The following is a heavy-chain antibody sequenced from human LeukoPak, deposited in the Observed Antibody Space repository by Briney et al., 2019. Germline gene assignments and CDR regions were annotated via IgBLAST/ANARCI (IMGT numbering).Heavy chain of an antibody. V-gene: IGHV4-34*01. J-gene: IGHJ4*02. CDR2: INHSGST. D-gene: IGHD5-24*01. CDR1: GGSFSGYY. Sequence: KSSETLSLTCAVYGGSFSGYYWSWIRQPPGKGLEWIGEINHSGSTNYNPSLKSRVTISVDTSKNQFSLKLSSVTAADTAVYYCARGWGDRDGYNYGYWGQGTLVTVSS. CDR3: ARGWGDRDGYNYGY.